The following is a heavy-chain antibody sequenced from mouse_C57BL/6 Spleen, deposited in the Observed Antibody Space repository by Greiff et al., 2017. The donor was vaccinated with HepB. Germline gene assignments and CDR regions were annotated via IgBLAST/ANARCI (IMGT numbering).Heavy chain of an antibody. V-gene: IGHV1-52*01. CDR2: IDPSDSET. D-gene: IGHD1-1*01. CDR1: GYTFTSYW. Sequence: QVQLQQSGAELVRPGSSVKLSCKASGYTFTSYWMHWVKQRPIQGLEWIGNIDPSDSETHYNQKFKDKATLTVDKSSSTAYMQLSSLTSEDSAVYYCARKLYYYGSSYDYAMDYWGQGTSVTVSS. CDR3: ARKLYYYGSSYDYAMDY. J-gene: IGHJ4*01.